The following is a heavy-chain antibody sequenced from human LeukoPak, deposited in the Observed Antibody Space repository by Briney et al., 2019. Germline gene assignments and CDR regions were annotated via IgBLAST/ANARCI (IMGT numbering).Heavy chain of an antibody. CDR1: GGSISSFY. CDR3: ARALKIGRLGYFYYYMDV. Sequence: PSETLSLTCTVSGGSISSFYWNWIRQPPGKGLEWIGYVYYTGSPDYNPSLESRATTSVDTSRNEFSLKLSSVTTADTAVYYCARALKIGRLGYFYYYMDVWGKGTTVTVSS. CDR2: VYYTGSP. J-gene: IGHJ6*03. V-gene: IGHV4-59*01. D-gene: IGHD4-11*01.